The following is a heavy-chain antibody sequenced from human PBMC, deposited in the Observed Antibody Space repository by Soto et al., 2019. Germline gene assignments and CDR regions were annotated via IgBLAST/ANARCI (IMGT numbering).Heavy chain of an antibody. D-gene: IGHD2-21*01. Sequence: QVQLVESGGGVVQPGRSLKLSCIGSGFAFGSHGMHWVRQVSGKGLEWVAVMSHDGQNQYYRDSVKGRFTISRDNSKNSLYLEVNRLRVEDTAVYHCARERADIVVAPVATSGMDVWGQGTAVTVSS. V-gene: IGHV3-30*03. CDR2: MSHDGQNQ. CDR1: GFAFGSHG. J-gene: IGHJ6*02. CDR3: ARERADIVVAPVATSGMDV.